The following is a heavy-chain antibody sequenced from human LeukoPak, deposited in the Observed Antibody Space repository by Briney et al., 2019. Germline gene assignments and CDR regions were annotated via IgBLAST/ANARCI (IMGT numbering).Heavy chain of an antibody. CDR1: GFTFISYW. CDR2: ISSSGSTI. J-gene: IGHJ3*02. V-gene: IGHV3-48*03. D-gene: IGHD3-9*01. Sequence: GGSLRLSCAASGFTFISYWMSWVRQAPGKGLEWVSYISSSGSTIYYADSVKGRFTISRDNAKNSLYLQMNSLRAEDTAVYYCAREADILTGWDAFDIWGQGTMVTVSS. CDR3: AREADILTGWDAFDI.